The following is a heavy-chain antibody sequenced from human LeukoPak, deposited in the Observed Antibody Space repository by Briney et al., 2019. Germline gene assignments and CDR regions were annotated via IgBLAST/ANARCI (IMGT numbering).Heavy chain of an antibody. CDR3: ARDSGPYYDFWSGYFNNYYYGMDV. CDR2: ITSSGDTI. J-gene: IGHJ6*02. CDR1: GFTFSDFY. Sequence: GGSLRLSCAASGFTFSDFYMSWVRQAPGKGLEWLSYITSSGDTIYYADSVKGRFTISRDNAKNSLYLQMNSLRAEDTAVYYCARDSGPYYDFWSGYFNNYYYGMDVWGQGTTVTVSS. V-gene: IGHV3-11*04. D-gene: IGHD3-3*01.